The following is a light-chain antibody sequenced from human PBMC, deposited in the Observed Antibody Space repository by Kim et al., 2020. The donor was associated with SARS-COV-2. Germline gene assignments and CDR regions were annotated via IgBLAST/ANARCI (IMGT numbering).Light chain of an antibody. J-gene: IGLJ2*01. CDR3: SSYTSSSTLVV. Sequence: QSLPLSCTGTSSDVGGYIYVSWYQQHPGKAPKLMIYDVSNRPSGVSNRFSGSKSGNTASLTISGLQAEDEADYYCSSYTSSSTLVVFGGGTQLTVL. CDR2: DVS. V-gene: IGLV2-14*03. CDR1: SSDVGGYIY.